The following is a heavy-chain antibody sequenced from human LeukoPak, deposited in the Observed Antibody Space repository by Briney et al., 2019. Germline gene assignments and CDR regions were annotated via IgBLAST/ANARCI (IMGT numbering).Heavy chain of an antibody. CDR1: GFTFSSHG. CDR2: IWYDGGNK. V-gene: IGHV3-33*01. CDR3: ARDLYSRSWSPTADY. Sequence: GRSLRLSCAASGFTFSSHGMHWVRQAPGKGLEWVAVIWYDGGNKYYADSVKGRFTISRDNSKNTLYLQMNSLRAEDTAVYYCARDLYSRSWSPTADYWGQGTLVAVSS. D-gene: IGHD6-13*01. J-gene: IGHJ4*02.